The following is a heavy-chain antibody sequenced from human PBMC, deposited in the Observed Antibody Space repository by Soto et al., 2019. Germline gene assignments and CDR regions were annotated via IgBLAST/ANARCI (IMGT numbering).Heavy chain of an antibody. CDR1: GGTFSSYA. J-gene: IGHJ4*02. Sequence: ASVKVSCKASGGTFSSYAISWVRQAPGQGLEWMGGIIPIFGTANYAQKFQGRVTITADESTSTAYMELSSLRSEDTAVYYCARESPLRSGQELDYWGQGTLVTVSS. CDR3: ARESPLRSGQELDY. D-gene: IGHD3-16*01. V-gene: IGHV1-69*13. CDR2: IIPIFGTA.